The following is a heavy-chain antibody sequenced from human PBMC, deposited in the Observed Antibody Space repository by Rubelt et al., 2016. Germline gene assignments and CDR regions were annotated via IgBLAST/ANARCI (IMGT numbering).Heavy chain of an antibody. CDR3: ARTRTTVTTRYFDY. CDR2: INHSGST. D-gene: IGHD4-11*01. V-gene: IGHV4-34*01. J-gene: IGHJ4*02. CDR1: GGSFSGYY. Sequence: QVQLQQWGAGLLKPSETLSLTCAVYGGSFSGYYWSWIRQPPGKGLEWIGEINHSGSTNYNPSLKSRVTISVATSKNQFALKLRSVTAADTAVYYCARTRTTVTTRYFDYWGQGTLVTVSS.